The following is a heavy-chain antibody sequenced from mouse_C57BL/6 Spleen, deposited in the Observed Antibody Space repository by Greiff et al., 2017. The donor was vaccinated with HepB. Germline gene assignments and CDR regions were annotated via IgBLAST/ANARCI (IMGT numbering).Heavy chain of an antibody. Sequence: QVQLQQSGAELVKPGASVKISCKASGYAFSSYWMNWVKQRPGKGLEWIGQIYPGDGDTNYNGKFKGKATLTADKSSSTAYMQLSSLTSEDSAVYVCARGGLSYGNYPLFDYWGQGTTLTVSS. V-gene: IGHV1-80*01. CDR3: ARGGLSYGNYPLFDY. CDR2: IYPGDGDT. D-gene: IGHD2-1*01. CDR1: GYAFSSYW. J-gene: IGHJ2*01.